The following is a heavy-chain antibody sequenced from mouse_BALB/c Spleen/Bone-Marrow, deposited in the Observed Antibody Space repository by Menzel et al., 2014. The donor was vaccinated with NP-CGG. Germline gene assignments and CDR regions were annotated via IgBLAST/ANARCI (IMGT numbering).Heavy chain of an antibody. CDR3: ARTGTYYAIDY. CDR1: GFSLTSYG. CDR2: IWSDGST. Sequence: VHLVESGPGLVAPSQSLSITCTVSGFSLTSYGIHWVRQPPGKGLEWLVVIWSDGSTTYNSSLKSRLNIRKDNSKSQVLLKVSSLQTDDTAMYYCARTGTYYAIDYWGQGTSVTVSS. J-gene: IGHJ4*01. V-gene: IGHV2-6*02. D-gene: IGHD4-1*01.